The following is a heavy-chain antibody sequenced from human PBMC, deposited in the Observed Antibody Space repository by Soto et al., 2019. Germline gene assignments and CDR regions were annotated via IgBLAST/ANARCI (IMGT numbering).Heavy chain of an antibody. CDR3: ATAFFFYSNGDHRDAPSFPTRRSSDL. J-gene: IGHJ2*01. D-gene: IGHD4-17*01. Sequence: YWMRPAAGKRLEWVSCISSSSSYIYYADSVKGRFTISRDNAKNSLYLQMNSLRAEDTGVYYCATAFFFYSNGDHRDAPSFPTRRSSDL. CDR2: ISSSSSYI. V-gene: IGHV3-21*01.